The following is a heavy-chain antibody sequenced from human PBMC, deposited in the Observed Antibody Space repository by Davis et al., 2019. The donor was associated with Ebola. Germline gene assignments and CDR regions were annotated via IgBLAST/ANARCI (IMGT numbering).Heavy chain of an antibody. CDR3: TRDLKQPRPSYYYGMDV. CDR1: GFTFGDYA. CDR2: IRSKAYGGKT. Sequence: GGSLRLSCTASGFTFGDYAMNWVRQAPGKGLEWVGFIRSKAYGGKTQYTASVKGRFTISRDDSNSIAYMQMNSLKTEDTAVYYCTRDLKQPRPSYYYGMDVWGRGTTVIVSS. J-gene: IGHJ6*02. V-gene: IGHV3-49*04. D-gene: IGHD6-6*01.